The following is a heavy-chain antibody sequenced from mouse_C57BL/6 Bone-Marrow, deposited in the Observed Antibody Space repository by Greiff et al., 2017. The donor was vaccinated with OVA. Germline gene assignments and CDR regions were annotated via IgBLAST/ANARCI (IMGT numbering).Heavy chain of an antibody. CDR2: INPNYGTT. V-gene: IGHV1-39*01. J-gene: IGHJ3*01. D-gene: IGHD3-2*02. Sequence: EVKLQESGPELVKPGASVKISCKASGYSFTDYNMNWVKQSNGKSLEWIGVINPNYGTTSYNQKFKGKATLTVDQSSSTAYMQLNSLTSEDSAVYYCAREGTAQANLPFAYWGQGTLVTVSA. CDR1: GYSFTDYN. CDR3: AREGTAQANLPFAY.